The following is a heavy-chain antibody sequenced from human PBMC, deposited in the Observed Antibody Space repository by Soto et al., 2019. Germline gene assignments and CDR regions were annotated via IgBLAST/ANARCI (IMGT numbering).Heavy chain of an antibody. CDR3: AREYSGSYVDAFDI. J-gene: IGHJ3*02. CDR1: GGSISSGGYS. Sequence: SETLSLTCAVSGGSISSGGYSWSWIRQPPGKGLEWIGYIYHSGSTYYNPSLKSRVTISVDTSKNQFSLKLSSVTAADTAVYYCAREYSGSYVDAFDIWGQGTMVTVSS. V-gene: IGHV4-30-2*01. CDR2: IYHSGST. D-gene: IGHD1-26*01.